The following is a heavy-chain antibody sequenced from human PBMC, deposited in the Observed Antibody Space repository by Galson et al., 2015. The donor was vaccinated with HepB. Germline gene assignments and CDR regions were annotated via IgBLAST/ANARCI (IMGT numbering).Heavy chain of an antibody. D-gene: IGHD3-3*01. V-gene: IGHV3-15*01. CDR3: ATGDFWSLYDF. CDR2: IISKIDGGTT. CDR1: GFTFSHAW. J-gene: IGHJ4*02. Sequence: SLRLSCAASGFTFSHAWMSWVRQAPGKGPEWVGRIISKIDGGTTDYAAPVKGRFTISRDDSKNTLYLQMNSLKTEDTAVYFCATGDFWSLYDFWGQGTLVSVSS.